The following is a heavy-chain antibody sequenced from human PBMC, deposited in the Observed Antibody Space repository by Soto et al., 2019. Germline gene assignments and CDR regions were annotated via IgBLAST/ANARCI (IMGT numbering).Heavy chain of an antibody. CDR1: GYTFTCYD. J-gene: IGHJ6*02. V-gene: IGHV1-8*01. CDR2: MNPNSGNT. CDR3: ARERTGTTSMDV. Sequence: QVQLVQSGAEVKKPGASVKVACKAYGYTFTCYDINWVRQANGQGLEWMGWMNPNSGNTGYAQKFQGRVTMTRNTSISTAYMELSSLRAEDTAVYYCARERTGTTSMDVWGQGTTVTVSS. D-gene: IGHD1-1*01.